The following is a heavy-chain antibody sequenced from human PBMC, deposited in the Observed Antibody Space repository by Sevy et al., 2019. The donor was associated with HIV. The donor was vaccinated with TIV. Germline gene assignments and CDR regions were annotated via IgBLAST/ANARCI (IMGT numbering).Heavy chain of an antibody. D-gene: IGHD2-15*01. CDR3: ARVGYCRGGTCFSGFYYAMDV. CDR1: GFTLTNEF. J-gene: IGHJ6*02. V-gene: IGHV3-53*01. Sequence: GGSLRLSCAVSGFTLTNEFFSWVRQAPGKGLEWVAVVYSGGATYYADFVKGRFTISRDKSKSTLYLQMKSRRAEDTAVYYCARVGYCRGGTCFSGFYYAMDVWGQGTTVTVSS. CDR2: VYSGGAT.